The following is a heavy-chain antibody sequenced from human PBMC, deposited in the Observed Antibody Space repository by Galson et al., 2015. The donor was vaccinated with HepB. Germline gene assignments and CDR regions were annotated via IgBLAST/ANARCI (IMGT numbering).Heavy chain of an antibody. CDR1: GGSVSSGSYY. J-gene: IGHJ4*02. V-gene: IGHV4-61*01. D-gene: IGHD1-1*01. CDR2: IYYSGST. CDR3: ARGDNWNDGCYFDY. Sequence: SETLSLTCTVSGGSVSSGSYYWSWIRQPPGKGLEWIGYIYYSGSTNYNPSLKSRVTISVDTSKNQFSLKLSSVTAADTAVYYCARGDNWNDGCYFDYWGQGTLVTVSS.